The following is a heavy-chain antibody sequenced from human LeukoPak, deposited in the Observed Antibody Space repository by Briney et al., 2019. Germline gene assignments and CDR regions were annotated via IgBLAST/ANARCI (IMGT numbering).Heavy chain of an antibody. D-gene: IGHD3-22*01. V-gene: IGHV3-30*02. CDR3: AKAGYYYDSSGGGAFDI. Sequence: GGSLRLSCAASRFTFSSYGMHLVRQAPGKGLEWVAFIRYDGSNKYYADSVKGRFTVSRDNSKNTLYLQMNSLRAEDTAVYYCAKAGYYYDSSGGGAFDIWGQGTMVTVSS. CDR1: RFTFSSYG. CDR2: IRYDGSNK. J-gene: IGHJ3*02.